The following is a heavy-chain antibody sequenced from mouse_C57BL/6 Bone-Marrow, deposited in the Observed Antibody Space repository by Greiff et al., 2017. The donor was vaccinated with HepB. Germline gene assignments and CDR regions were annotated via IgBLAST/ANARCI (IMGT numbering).Heavy chain of an antibody. CDR3: TTSYYYGSSLYAMDY. CDR1: GFNIKDDY. CDR2: IDPENGDT. J-gene: IGHJ4*01. Sequence: EVMLVESGAELVRPGASVKLSCTASGFNIKDDYMHWVKQRPEQGLEWIGWIDPENGDTEYASKFQGKATITADTSSNTAYLQLSSLTSEDTAVYYCTTSYYYGSSLYAMDYWGQGTSVTVSS. V-gene: IGHV14-4*01. D-gene: IGHD1-1*01.